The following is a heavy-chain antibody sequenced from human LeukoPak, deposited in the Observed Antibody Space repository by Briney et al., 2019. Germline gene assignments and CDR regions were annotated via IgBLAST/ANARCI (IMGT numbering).Heavy chain of an antibody. J-gene: IGHJ4*02. CDR1: GGSFSGYY. CDR2: INHSGST. Sequence: SETLSLTCAVYGGSFSGYYWSWIRQPPGKGLEWIGEINHSGSTNHNPSLKSRVTISVDTSKNQFSLKLRSVTAADTAVYYCAGPDSSEIDYWGQGTLVTVSS. CDR3: AGPDSSEIDY. V-gene: IGHV4-34*01.